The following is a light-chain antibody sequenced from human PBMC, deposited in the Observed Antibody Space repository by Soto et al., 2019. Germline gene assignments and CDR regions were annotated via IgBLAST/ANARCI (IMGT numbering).Light chain of an antibody. Sequence: QSVLTQPPSVSGSPGQSVTISCTGTSSDVGSYNRVSWYQQPPGTAPKLMIYEVSNRPSGVPDRFSGSKSGNTASLTISGLQAEDEADYYCSLYAVRGTIVFGGGTKVTVL. V-gene: IGLV2-18*01. CDR2: EVS. CDR3: SLYAVRGTIV. J-gene: IGLJ1*01. CDR1: SSDVGSYNR.